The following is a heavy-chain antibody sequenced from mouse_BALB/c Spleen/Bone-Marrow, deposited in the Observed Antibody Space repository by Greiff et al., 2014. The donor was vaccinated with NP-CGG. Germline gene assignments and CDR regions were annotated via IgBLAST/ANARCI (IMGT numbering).Heavy chain of an antibody. J-gene: IGHJ3*01. CDR2: IDPANGNT. D-gene: IGHD1-1*01. Sequence: VQLQQPGAELVKPVASVKLSCTASGFNIKDTYMHWVKQRPEQGLEWIGRIDPANGNTKYDPKFQGKATITADTSSNTAYLQLSSLTSEDTAVYYCAIYYYGSSGFAYWGQGTLVTVSA. CDR1: GFNIKDTY. V-gene: IGHV14-3*02. CDR3: AIYYYGSSGFAY.